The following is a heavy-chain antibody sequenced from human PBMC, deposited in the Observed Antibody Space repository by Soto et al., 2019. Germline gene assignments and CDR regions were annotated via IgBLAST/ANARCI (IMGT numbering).Heavy chain of an antibody. CDR3: ARGGQHPKPSYYYNIDV. CDR2: SIPIFGTA. J-gene: IGHJ6*02. D-gene: IGHD6-13*01. Sequence: SVKVSCKXSGGTFSTYSISWVRQAPGQGLEWMGGSIPIFGTANYAQKFQGRVTITADESTSTAYMELSSLRSEDTAVHYCARGGQHPKPSYYYNIDVWGQGTTVTVSS. CDR1: GGTFSTYS. V-gene: IGHV1-69*13.